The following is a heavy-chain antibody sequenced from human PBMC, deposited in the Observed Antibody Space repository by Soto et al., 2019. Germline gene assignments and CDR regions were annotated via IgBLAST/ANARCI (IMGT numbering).Heavy chain of an antibody. V-gene: IGHV1-69*04. CDR3: ARDSPIGSTFSGHDDIDS. CDR2: IIPILDIT. Sequence: SVKVSCKASGYTFTSYGIIWVRQAPGQGLEWMGRIIPILDITNYAQKFQGRVTITADKSTTTAYMEVSSLSSEDTAVYYCARDSPIGSTFSGHDDIDSWGQGTLVTVSS. CDR1: GYTFTSYG. J-gene: IGHJ5*01. D-gene: IGHD5-12*01.